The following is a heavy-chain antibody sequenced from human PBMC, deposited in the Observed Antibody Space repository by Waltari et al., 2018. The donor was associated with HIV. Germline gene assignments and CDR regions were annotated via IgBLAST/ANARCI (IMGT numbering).Heavy chain of an antibody. D-gene: IGHD1-1*01. V-gene: IGHV1-18*01. J-gene: IGHJ6*02. Sequence: QVQLVQSGAEVKKPGPSVKVPCKASAYTFTSFGISWVRQAPGQGLEWMGWISAYNGNTNYAQKLQGRVTMTTDTSTSTAYMELRSLRSDDTAVFYCARDNWNDYYYYGMDVWGQGTTVTVSS. CDR1: AYTFTSFG. CDR3: ARDNWNDYYYYGMDV. CDR2: ISAYNGNT.